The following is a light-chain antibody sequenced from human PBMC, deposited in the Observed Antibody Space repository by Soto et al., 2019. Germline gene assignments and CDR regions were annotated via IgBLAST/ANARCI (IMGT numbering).Light chain of an antibody. CDR1: RSDIGIYNY. CDR2: EVS. CDR3: TSFTTTSIWV. Sequence: QSALTQPASVSGSPGQSITFSCTGTRSDIGIYNYVSWYQQHPGKAPKLMICEVSNRPSGVSSRFSGSKSGNTASLTISGLRAEDEADYYCTSFTTTSIWVFGGGTQLTVL. V-gene: IGLV2-14*01. J-gene: IGLJ3*02.